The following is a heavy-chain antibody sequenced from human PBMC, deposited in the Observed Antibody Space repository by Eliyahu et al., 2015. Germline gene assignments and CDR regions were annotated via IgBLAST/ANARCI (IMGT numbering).Heavy chain of an antibody. J-gene: IGHJ4*02. CDR2: ISYDGSNK. D-gene: IGHD3-10*01. Sequence: QVQLVESGGGVVQPGRSLRLSCAASGFTFSSYGMHWVRQAPGKGLEXVAVISYDGSNKYYAXSVKGRFTISRDNSKNTLYLQMNSLRAEDTAVYYCAKDRVRLWFGELGYWGQGTLVTVSS. V-gene: IGHV3-30*18. CDR3: AKDRVRLWFGELGY. CDR1: GFTFSSYG.